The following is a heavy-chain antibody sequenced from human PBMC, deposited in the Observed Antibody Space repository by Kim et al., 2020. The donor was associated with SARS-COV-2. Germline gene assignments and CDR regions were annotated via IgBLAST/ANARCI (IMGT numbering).Heavy chain of an antibody. D-gene: IGHD6-19*01. J-gene: IGHJ4*02. CDR3: ARDGSDSSGWRPLDY. Sequence: DSLKGRFTISRDNAKNSLYLQMSSLRAEDTAVYYCARDGSDSSGWRPLDYWGQGTLVTVSS. V-gene: IGHV3-7*01.